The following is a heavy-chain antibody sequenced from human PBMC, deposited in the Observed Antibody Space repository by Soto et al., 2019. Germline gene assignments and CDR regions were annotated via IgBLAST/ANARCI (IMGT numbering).Heavy chain of an antibody. V-gene: IGHV3-30*03. D-gene: IGHD1-26*01. Sequence: GGSLRLSCEASGFTFSAFGMHWVRQAPGKGLEWVAIISYDGILKYYADSVKGRFTISRDTSKSALYLQMNSLRPEDTAVYYCARDRLRRGGATTGGMDVWGQGTTVTVSS. CDR3: ARDRLRRGGATTGGMDV. J-gene: IGHJ6*02. CDR1: GFTFSAFG. CDR2: ISYDGILK.